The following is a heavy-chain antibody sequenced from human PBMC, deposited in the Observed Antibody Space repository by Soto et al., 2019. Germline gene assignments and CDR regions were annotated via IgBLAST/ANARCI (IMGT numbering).Heavy chain of an antibody. D-gene: IGHD3-3*01. CDR3: ARDRGYYDFWSGYYTRKAYYYYGMDV. Sequence: PSETLSLTCTVSGGSISSYYWSWIRQPAGKGLEWIGRIYTSGSTNYNPSLKSRVTMSVDTSKSQFSLKLSSVTAADTAVYYCARDRGYYDFWSGYYTRKAYYYYGMDVWGQGTTVTVSS. CDR1: GGSISSYY. J-gene: IGHJ6*02. CDR2: IYTSGST. V-gene: IGHV4-4*07.